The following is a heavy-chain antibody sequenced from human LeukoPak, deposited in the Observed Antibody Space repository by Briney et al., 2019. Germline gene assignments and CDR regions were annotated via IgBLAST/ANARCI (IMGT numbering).Heavy chain of an antibody. Sequence: GGSLRLSCAASGFTLSSYGMRWVRQAPGKGPEWVAVISYDGSNKYYADSVKGRFTISRDNSKNTLYLQMNSLRAEDTAVYYCAKTHYDSRSFDYWGQGTLVTVSS. CDR1: GFTLSSYG. CDR2: ISYDGSNK. V-gene: IGHV3-30*18. D-gene: IGHD3-22*01. J-gene: IGHJ4*02. CDR3: AKTHYDSRSFDY.